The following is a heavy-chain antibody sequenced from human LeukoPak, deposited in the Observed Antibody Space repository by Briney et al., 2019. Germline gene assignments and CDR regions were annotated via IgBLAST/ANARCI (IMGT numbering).Heavy chain of an antibody. CDR3: ASGLGYSTR. CDR2: IYNSGST. Sequence: SETLSLTCTVSGGSISNYYWSWIRQPPGKGLEWIGYIYNSGSTNYNPSLKSRVTISVDTSKNQFSLKLSSVTAADTAVYYCASGLGYSTRWGQGTLVTVSS. J-gene: IGHJ4*02. CDR1: GGSISNYY. V-gene: IGHV4-59*12. D-gene: IGHD4-11*01.